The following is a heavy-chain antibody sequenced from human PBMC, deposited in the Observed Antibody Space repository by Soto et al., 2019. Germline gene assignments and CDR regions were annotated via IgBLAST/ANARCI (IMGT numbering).Heavy chain of an antibody. Sequence: ASVKVTCKVFGYTLTDLSMNWVRQAPGKGLEWMGGFDPEDGETIYAQKFQGRVTMTEDTSTDTAYLELSSLRSEDTAVYYFATSRQAVAPRWGQGILVTVSS. CDR3: ATSRQAVAPR. V-gene: IGHV1-24*01. J-gene: IGHJ4*02. CDR2: FDPEDGET. D-gene: IGHD5-12*01. CDR1: GYTLTDLS.